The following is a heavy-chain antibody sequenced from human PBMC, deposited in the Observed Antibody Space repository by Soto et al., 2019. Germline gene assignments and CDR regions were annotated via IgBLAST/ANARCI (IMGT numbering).Heavy chain of an antibody. CDR2: ISTGGDST. J-gene: IGHJ3*02. Sequence: PGGSLRLSCAASGIRFSSNVMTWVRQSLGKGLEWVSAISTGGDSTSYTDSVKGRFTISRDNSRNTLYLQMNSLRADDTALYYCARKYSDAFDIWGQGTMVTVSS. CDR1: GIRFSSNV. V-gene: IGHV3-23*01. CDR3: ARKYSDAFDI. D-gene: IGHD2-15*01.